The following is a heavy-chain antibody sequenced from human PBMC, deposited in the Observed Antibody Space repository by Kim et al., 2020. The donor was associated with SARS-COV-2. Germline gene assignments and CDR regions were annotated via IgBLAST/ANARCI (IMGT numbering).Heavy chain of an antibody. CDR3: ANTMTTVTTTNY. V-gene: IGHV3-23*01. D-gene: IGHD4-17*01. J-gene: IGHJ4*02. Sequence: YYADSVKGRFTISRDNSKNTLYLQMNSLRAEDTAVYYCANTMTTVTTTNYWGQGTLVTVSS.